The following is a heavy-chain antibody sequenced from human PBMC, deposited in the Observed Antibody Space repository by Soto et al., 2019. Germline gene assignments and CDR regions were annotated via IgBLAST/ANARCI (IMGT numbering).Heavy chain of an antibody. CDR1: GGSFSGYY. CDR2: INHSGST. Sequence: QVQLQQWGAGLLKPSDTLSLTCAVYGGSFSGYYWSWIRQPPGKGLEWIGEINHSGSTNYNPSLKGRVTISVDTSKNQFSLKLSSVTAADTAVYYCARGPVDNCFDPWGQGTLVTVSS. J-gene: IGHJ5*02. V-gene: IGHV4-34*01. CDR3: ARGPVDNCFDP.